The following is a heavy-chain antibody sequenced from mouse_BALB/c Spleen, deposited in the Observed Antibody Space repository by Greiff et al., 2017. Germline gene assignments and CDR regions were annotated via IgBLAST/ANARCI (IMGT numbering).Heavy chain of an antibody. CDR2: IDPSDSYT. J-gene: IGHJ3*01. V-gene: IGHV1S127*01. D-gene: IGHD2-1*01. CDR1: GYTFTSYW. Sequence: VQLQQPGAELVKPGASVKMSCKASGYTFTSYWMHWVKQRPGQGLEWIGVIDPSDSYTSYNQKFKGKATLTVDTSSSTAYMQLSSLTSEDSAVYYCTRDYGNSWFAYWGQGTLVTVSA. CDR3: TRDYGNSWFAY.